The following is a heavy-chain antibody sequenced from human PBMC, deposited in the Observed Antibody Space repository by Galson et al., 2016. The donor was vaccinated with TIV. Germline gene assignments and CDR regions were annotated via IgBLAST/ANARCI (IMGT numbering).Heavy chain of an antibody. J-gene: IGHJ4*02. CDR2: IAGGAYT. D-gene: IGHD3-10*01. V-gene: IGHV3-23*01. Sequence: SLRLSCAASGFTFSSYALTWVRQAPGKGLEWVSTIAGGAYTYYADSVKARFTISRDNSRNTLYLQMNSLRVDDTAVYYCAEDPDMVYGNSDFDSWGQGTLVTVSS. CDR3: AEDPDMVYGNSDFDS. CDR1: GFTFSSYA.